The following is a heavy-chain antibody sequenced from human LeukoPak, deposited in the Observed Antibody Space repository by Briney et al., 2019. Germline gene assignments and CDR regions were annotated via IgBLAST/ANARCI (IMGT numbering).Heavy chain of an antibody. CDR1: GFTFSSYA. CDR3: ARGAGGYSGYDQYFDY. Sequence: GGSLRLSCAASGFTFSSYAMHWVRQAPGKGLEWVAVISYDGSNKYYADSVKGRFTISRDNSKNTLYLQMNSLRAEDTAVYYCARGAGGYSGYDQYFDYWGQGTLVTASS. J-gene: IGHJ4*02. D-gene: IGHD5-12*01. CDR2: ISYDGSNK. V-gene: IGHV3-30*04.